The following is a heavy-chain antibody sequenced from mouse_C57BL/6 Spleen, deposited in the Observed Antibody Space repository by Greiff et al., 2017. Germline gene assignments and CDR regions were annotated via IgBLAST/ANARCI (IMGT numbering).Heavy chain of an antibody. Sequence: QVQLQQSGAELVKPGASVKLSCKASGYTFTEYTIHWVKQRSGKGLEWIGWFYPGSGSIKYDEKFKDKATLTADKASSTVYMELSRLTSEDSAVYLCARHEGLTETWYFDDWGTGTTVTVSS. CDR2: FYPGSGSI. D-gene: IGHD4-1*01. CDR3: ARHEGLTETWYFDD. CDR1: GYTFTEYT. V-gene: IGHV1-62-2*01. J-gene: IGHJ1*03.